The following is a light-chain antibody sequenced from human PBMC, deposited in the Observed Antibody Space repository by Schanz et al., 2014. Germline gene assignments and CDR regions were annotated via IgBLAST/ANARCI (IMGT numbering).Light chain of an antibody. J-gene: IGKJ5*01. CDR3: QQRSNWPPIT. CDR2: DAS. Sequence: EIVLTQSPGTLSLSPGERATLSCRASQTVSGNYLAWYQQKPGQAPRLLIYDASDRATGIPDRFSGSGSGTDFTLTISSVEPEDFAVYYCQQRSNWPPITFGQGTRLEIK. CDR1: QTVSGNY. V-gene: IGKV3D-20*02.